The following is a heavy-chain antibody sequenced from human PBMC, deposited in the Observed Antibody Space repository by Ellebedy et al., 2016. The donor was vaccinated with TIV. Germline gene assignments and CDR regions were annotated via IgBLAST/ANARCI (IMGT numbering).Heavy chain of an antibody. D-gene: IGHD5-12*01. CDR1: GVSVSSVRYY. CDR3: ASHRGFNSGWTFDY. J-gene: IGHJ4*02. CDR2: VYHSGSP. Sequence: MPSETLSLTCNVSGVSVSSVRYYWAWIRQPPGKGLEWIGSVYHSGSPYYNPSLKSRLTIFVDTSKNQFSLKLSSVTAADTAVYYCASHRGFNSGWTFDYWGLGTLVTVSS. V-gene: IGHV4-39*01.